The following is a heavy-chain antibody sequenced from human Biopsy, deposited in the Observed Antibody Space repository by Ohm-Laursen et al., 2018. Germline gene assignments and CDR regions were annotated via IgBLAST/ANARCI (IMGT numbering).Heavy chain of an antibody. D-gene: IGHD7-27*01. CDR1: GFDFSDYS. Sequence: SLRLSCAASGFDFSDYSMSWVRQAPGKGLEWVSSVTTTSSYIYYADSVKGRFTISRDNAKNTLYLQMNNLRAEDTAVFYCAKDLWNNNWGVENWGQGTLVTVSS. J-gene: IGHJ4*02. CDR2: VTTTSSYI. CDR3: AKDLWNNNWGVEN. V-gene: IGHV3-21*01.